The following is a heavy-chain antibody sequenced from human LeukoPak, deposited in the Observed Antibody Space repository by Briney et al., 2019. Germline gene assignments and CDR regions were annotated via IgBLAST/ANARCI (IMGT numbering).Heavy chain of an antibody. CDR1: GFTFSSYS. CDR3: ARDCWDYGSGSYCGIDY. V-gene: IGHV3-21*01. Sequence: GSLRLSCAASGFTFSSYSMNWVRQAPGKGLEWVSSISSSSSFIYYADSVKGRFTISRDNAKNSLYLQMSSLRAEDTAVYYCARDCWDYGSGSYCGIDYWGQGTLVTVSS. CDR2: ISSSSSFI. J-gene: IGHJ4*02. D-gene: IGHD3-10*01.